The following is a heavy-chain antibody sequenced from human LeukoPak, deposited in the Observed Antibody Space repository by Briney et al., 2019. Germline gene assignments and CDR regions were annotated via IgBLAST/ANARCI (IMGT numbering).Heavy chain of an antibody. CDR1: GFTFSSYW. CDR3: AKAAYGDYVNWFDP. CDR2: INSDGSGT. D-gene: IGHD4-17*01. Sequence: GGSLRLSCAASGFTFSSYWMHWVRQPPGKGLVWVSRINSDGSGTSYADSVKGRFTISRDNSKNTLYLQMNSLRAEDTALYYCAKAAYGDYVNWFDPWGQGILVIVSS. J-gene: IGHJ5*02. V-gene: IGHV3-74*01.